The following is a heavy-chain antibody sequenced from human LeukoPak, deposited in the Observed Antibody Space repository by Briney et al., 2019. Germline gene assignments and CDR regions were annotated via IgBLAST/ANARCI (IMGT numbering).Heavy chain of an antibody. CDR2: ISGSGGST. CDR1: GFTFSSYA. J-gene: IGHJ3*02. V-gene: IGHV3-23*01. CDR3: AKFSQQLLLGGAFDI. D-gene: IGHD2-15*01. Sequence: GGSLRLSCAASGFTFSSYAMSWVRQAPGKGRGWVSAISGSGGSTYYADSVKGRFTISRDNSKNTLYLQMKSLRAEDTAVYYCAKFSQQLLLGGAFDIWGQGTVVTVSS.